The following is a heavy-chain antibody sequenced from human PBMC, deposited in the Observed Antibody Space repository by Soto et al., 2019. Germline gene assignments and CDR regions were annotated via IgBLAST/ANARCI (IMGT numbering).Heavy chain of an antibody. CDR3: ARDTSIAAKHYYGMDV. CDR2: IYHSGST. CDR1: GGSISSSNW. V-gene: IGHV4-4*02. J-gene: IGHJ6*02. D-gene: IGHD6-6*01. Sequence: QVQLQESGPGLVKPSGTLSLTCAVSGGSISSSNWWSWVRQPPGKGLEWIGEIYHSGSTNYNPSLKGRVTISXXKXKXXFALKLSSVTAADTAVYYCARDTSIAAKHYYGMDVWGQGTTVTVSS.